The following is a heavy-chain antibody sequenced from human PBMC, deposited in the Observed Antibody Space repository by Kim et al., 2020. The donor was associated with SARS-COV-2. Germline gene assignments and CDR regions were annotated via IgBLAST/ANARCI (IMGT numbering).Heavy chain of an antibody. D-gene: IGHD6-19*01. J-gene: IGHJ4*02. CDR1: GYTFTSYY. Sequence: ASVKVSCKASGYTFTSYYMHWVRQAPGQGLEWMGIINPSGGSTSYAQKFQGRVTMTRDTSTSTVYMELSSLRSEDTAVYYCASEGIAVAGPYHWGQGTLVTVSS. CDR3: ASEGIAVAGPYH. V-gene: IGHV1-46*03. CDR2: INPSGGST.